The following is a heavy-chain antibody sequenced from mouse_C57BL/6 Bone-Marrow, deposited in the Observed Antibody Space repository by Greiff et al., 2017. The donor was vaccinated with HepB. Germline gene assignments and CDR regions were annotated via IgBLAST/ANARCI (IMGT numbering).Heavy chain of an antibody. J-gene: IGHJ4*01. Sequence: VQLQQSGPGLVQPSQSLSITCTVSGFSLTSYGVHWVRQSPGKGLEWLGVIWRGGSTDYNAAFMSRLSITKDNSKSQVFFKMNSLQADDTAIYYCAKHYGNYVFYAMDYWGQGTSVTVSS. CDR3: AKHYGNYVFYAMDY. V-gene: IGHV2-5*01. CDR2: IWRGGST. D-gene: IGHD2-1*01. CDR1: GFSLTSYG.